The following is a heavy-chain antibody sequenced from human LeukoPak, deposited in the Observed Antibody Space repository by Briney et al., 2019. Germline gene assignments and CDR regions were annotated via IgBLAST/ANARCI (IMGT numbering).Heavy chain of an antibody. CDR3: ARDLWDSSGYYVDY. Sequence: GGSLRLSCAAPGFTFSSYAMSWVRQAPGKGLEWVSAISGSGASTYYADSVRGRFTISRDNSKNTLFLQVNSLRAEDTAVYYCARDLWDSSGYYVDYWGQGTLVTVSS. CDR2: ISGSGAST. V-gene: IGHV3-23*01. D-gene: IGHD3-22*01. CDR1: GFTFSSYA. J-gene: IGHJ4*02.